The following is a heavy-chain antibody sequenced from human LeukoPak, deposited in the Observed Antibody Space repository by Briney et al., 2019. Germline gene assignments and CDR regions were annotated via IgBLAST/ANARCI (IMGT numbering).Heavy chain of an antibody. CDR1: GGSFSNDY. D-gene: IGHD2-2*03. V-gene: IGHV4-59*01. CDR3: ARASEGIGFFDY. Sequence: PSETLSLSCTVSGGSFSNDYWSWIRQPPGKGLEGIRYIYHNGKTNYNPSLTNRLTISLDTSKTQFSLNLISMTAADTAIYYCARASEGIGFFDYWRQGILVTVSS. CDR2: IYHNGKT. J-gene: IGHJ4*02.